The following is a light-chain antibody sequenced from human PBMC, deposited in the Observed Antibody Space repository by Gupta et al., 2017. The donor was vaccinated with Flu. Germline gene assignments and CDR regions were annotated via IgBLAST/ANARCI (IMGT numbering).Light chain of an antibody. CDR2: KDS. V-gene: IGLV3-25*03. CDR3: QSADSSGTYV. Sequence: SYELTQPPSVSVSPGQTARITCSGDALPKQYAYWYQQKPGQAPVLLIYKDSERPSGIPDRISGSSSGTTVTLTISGVQAEDEAVYYCQSADSSGTYVFGTGTKVTVL. J-gene: IGLJ1*01. CDR1: ALPKQY.